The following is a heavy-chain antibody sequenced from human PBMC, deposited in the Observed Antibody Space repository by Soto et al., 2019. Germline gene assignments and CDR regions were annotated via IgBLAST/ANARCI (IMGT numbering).Heavy chain of an antibody. CDR1: GFSLSTSGVG. Sequence: SGPTLVNPTPTLTLTCTFSGFSLSTSGVGVGWIRQPPGKALEWLALIYWDDDKRYSPSLKSRLTITKDTSKNQVVLTMTNMDPVDTATYYCAHVPPAIIAEVNWFDPWGQGTLVTVSS. CDR3: AHVPPAIIAEVNWFDP. V-gene: IGHV2-5*02. CDR2: IYWDDDK. J-gene: IGHJ5*02. D-gene: IGHD6-13*01.